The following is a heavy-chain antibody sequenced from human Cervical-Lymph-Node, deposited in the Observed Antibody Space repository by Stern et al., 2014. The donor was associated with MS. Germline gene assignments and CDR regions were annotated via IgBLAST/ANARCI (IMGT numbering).Heavy chain of an antibody. J-gene: IGHJ5*02. Sequence: QLQLQESGPGLVKPSETLSLTCTVSGGSISSYYWSWIRQPPGKGLEWIGYIYYSGSTNYNPSLKSRVTISVDTSKNQFSLKLSSVTAADTAVYYCARVSRSGYYPNWFDPWGQGTLVTVSS. CDR1: GGSISSYY. CDR2: IYYSGST. D-gene: IGHD3-22*01. V-gene: IGHV4-59*01. CDR3: ARVSRSGYYPNWFDP.